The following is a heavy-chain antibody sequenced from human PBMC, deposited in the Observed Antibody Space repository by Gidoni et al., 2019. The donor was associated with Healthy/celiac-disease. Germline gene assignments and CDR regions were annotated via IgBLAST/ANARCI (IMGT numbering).Heavy chain of an antibody. CDR3: AKSIAVAGTLGSPLPFDY. D-gene: IGHD6-19*01. CDR1: GFTFSSYA. V-gene: IGHV3-23*01. Sequence: EVQLLESGGGLVQPGGSLRLSCAASGFTFSSYAMSWVRQAPGKGLAWVSAIIGSGASTYYADPVKGRFTISRDNSKHTLYLQMNSLRAEDTAVYYCAKSIAVAGTLGSPLPFDYWGQGTLVTVSS. CDR2: IIGSGAST. J-gene: IGHJ4*02.